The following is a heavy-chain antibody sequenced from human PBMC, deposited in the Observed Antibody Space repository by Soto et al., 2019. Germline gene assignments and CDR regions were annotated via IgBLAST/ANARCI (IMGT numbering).Heavy chain of an antibody. CDR1: GGSFSGYY. J-gene: IGHJ4*02. D-gene: IGHD3-22*01. Sequence: PSETLSLTCAVYGGSFSGYYWSWIRQPPGKGLEWIGEINHSGSTNYNPSLKSRVTISVDTSKTQFSLKLSSVTAADTAVYYCVRETYSGRRYYDSSGYVGLDYRGQGTLVTVSS. CDR3: VRETYSGRRYYDSSGYVGLDY. V-gene: IGHV4-34*01. CDR2: INHSGST.